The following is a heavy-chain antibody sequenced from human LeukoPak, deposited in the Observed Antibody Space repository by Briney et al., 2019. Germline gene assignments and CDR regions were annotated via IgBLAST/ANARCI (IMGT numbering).Heavy chain of an antibody. CDR2: IYYSGST. D-gene: IGHD6-19*01. CDR3: TRLSGWYWGTV. V-gene: IGHV4-59*01. Sequence: PSEALSLTCTVSGGSISSYYWSWLRQPPGKGLEWIGYIYYSGSTNYNPSLKSRVTISVDTSKNQFSLKLSSVTAADTAVYYCTRLSGWYWGTVWGQGTLVTVSS. J-gene: IGHJ4*02. CDR1: GGSISSYY.